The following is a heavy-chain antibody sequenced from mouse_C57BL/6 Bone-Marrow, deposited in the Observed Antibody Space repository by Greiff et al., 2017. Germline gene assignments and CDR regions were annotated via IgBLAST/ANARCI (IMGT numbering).Heavy chain of an antibody. CDR1: GYTFTSYW. D-gene: IGHD1-1*01. CDR2: IDPSDSET. Sequence: QVQLQQPGAELVRPGSSVKLSCKASGYTFTSYWMHWVKQRPIQGLEWIGNIDPSDSETNYNQKFKDKATLTVDKSSSTAYMQLSSLTSEDSAVYDCARGYGSSYEFAYWGQGTLVTVSA. CDR3: ARGYGSSYEFAY. J-gene: IGHJ3*01. V-gene: IGHV1-52*01.